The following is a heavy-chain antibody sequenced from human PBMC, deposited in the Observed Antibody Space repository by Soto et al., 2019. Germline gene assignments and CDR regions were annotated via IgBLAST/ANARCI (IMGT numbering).Heavy chain of an antibody. Sequence: QVQLVQSVGEVKKPGASVKVSCKASGYTFTSYGISWVRQAHGQGLEWMGWINAYNGNTNYAQKVQGRVTMTTDTSTSTAYMEMRSLRDDDQYVYYCARDVGYGLIDGWGQGTLVTVSS. CDR3: ARDVGYGLIDG. CDR1: GYTFTSYG. V-gene: IGHV1-18*01. D-gene: IGHD5-18*01. CDR2: INAYNGNT. J-gene: IGHJ4*02.